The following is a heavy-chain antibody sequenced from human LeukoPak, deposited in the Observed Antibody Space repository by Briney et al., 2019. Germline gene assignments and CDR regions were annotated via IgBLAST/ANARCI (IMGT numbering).Heavy chain of an antibody. V-gene: IGHV3-66*01. CDR2: IYSGGST. CDR1: GFTVSSNY. J-gene: IGHJ4*02. D-gene: IGHD3-16*01. CDR3: ARDPWGIHAY. Sequence: GGSLRLSCAASGFTVSSNYMSWVRQAPGKGLEWVSIIYSGGSTYYTDSVRGRFIISRDISKNTLYLQMNSLRAEDTAVYYCARDPWGIHAYWGQGTLVTVSS.